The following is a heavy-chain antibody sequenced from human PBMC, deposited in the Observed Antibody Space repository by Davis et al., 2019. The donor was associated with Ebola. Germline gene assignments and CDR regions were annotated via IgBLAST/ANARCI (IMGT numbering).Heavy chain of an antibody. V-gene: IGHV3-21*06. Sequence: GGSLRLSCAASGFDFSSYAMNWVRQAPGKGLEWVSSISRKSTYKYHANSVKGRFAISRDNAKNSLYLQMDSLRAEDTAVYYCVRDYYNNQPSDGMDVWGQGTTVTVSS. CDR2: ISRKSTYK. J-gene: IGHJ6*02. CDR3: VRDYYNNQPSDGMDV. D-gene: IGHD4-11*01. CDR1: GFDFSSYA.